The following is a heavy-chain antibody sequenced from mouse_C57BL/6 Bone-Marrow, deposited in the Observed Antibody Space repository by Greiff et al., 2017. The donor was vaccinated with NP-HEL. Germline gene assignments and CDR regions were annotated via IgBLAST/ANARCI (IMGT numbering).Heavy chain of an antibody. V-gene: IGHV1-5*01. J-gene: IGHJ4*01. CDR2: IYPGNSGT. D-gene: IGHD2-1*01. CDR3: TYGNYYYAMDY. Sequence: VQLQQSGTVLARPGASVKMSCKTSGYTFTSYWMHWVKQRPGQGLEWIGAIYPGNSGTSYNQKFKGKAKLTAGTSASTAYMELSSLTNEDSAVYYCTYGNYYYAMDYWGQGTSVTVSS. CDR1: GYTFTSYW.